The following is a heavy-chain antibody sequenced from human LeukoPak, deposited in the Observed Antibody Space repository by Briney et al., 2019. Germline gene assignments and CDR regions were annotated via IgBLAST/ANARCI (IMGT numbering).Heavy chain of an antibody. V-gene: IGHV3-73*01. CDR3: TSRARIQLWYYYYYYMDV. CDR2: IRSKANSYAT. J-gene: IGHJ6*03. CDR1: GGSISSNNW. Sequence: GTLSLTCAVSGGSISSNNWWSWVRQPPGKGLEWVGRIRSKANSYATAYAASVKGRFTISRDDSKDTAYLQMNSLKTEDTAVYYCTSRARIQLWYYYYYYMDVWGKGTTVTISS. D-gene: IGHD5-18*01.